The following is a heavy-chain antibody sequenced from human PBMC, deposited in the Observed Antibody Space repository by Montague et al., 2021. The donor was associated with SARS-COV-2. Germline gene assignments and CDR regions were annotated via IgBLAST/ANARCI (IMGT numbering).Heavy chain of an antibody. CDR2: IYYDGST. Sequence: SETLSLTCTVSGGPIRSYYWSWIRQTPGKGLEWIGYIYYDGSTNXNPSLKSRVTMSVDSSKNQFSLRLSSVTAADTAVYYCARYGSYFEHWGRGTLVTVSS. J-gene: IGHJ4*02. V-gene: IGHV4-59*03. D-gene: IGHD1-26*01. CDR3: ARYGSYFEH. CDR1: GGPIRSYY.